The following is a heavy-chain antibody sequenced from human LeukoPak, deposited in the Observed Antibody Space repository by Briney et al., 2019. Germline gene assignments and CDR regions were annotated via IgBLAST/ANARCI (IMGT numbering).Heavy chain of an antibody. V-gene: IGHV4-59*12. CDR1: GGSISSYY. CDR3: ARDMSSSWYSYYYYYMDV. J-gene: IGHJ6*03. CDR2: IYYSGST. D-gene: IGHD6-13*01. Sequence: PSETLSLTCTVSGGSISSYYWSWIRQPPGKGLEWIGYIYYSGSTNYNPSLKSRVTISVDTSKNQFSLKLSSVTAADTAVYYCARDMSSSWYSYYYYYMDVWGKGTTVTISS.